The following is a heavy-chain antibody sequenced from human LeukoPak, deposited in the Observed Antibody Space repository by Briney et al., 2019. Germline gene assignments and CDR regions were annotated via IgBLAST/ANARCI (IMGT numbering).Heavy chain of an antibody. J-gene: IGHJ6*02. CDR1: GGSMSSYY. V-gene: IGHV4-59*08. CDR3: ARLTTVTAYYYYYGMDV. Sequence: SETLCLTCTVSGGSMSSYYWSWIRQPPGKGLEWIGYMYYSGNTNFNPSLKSRVTISVDTCKNQFSLKLSSVTAPDTAVYYCARLTTVTAYYYYYGMDVWGQGTTVTVSS. D-gene: IGHD4-17*01. CDR2: MYYSGNT.